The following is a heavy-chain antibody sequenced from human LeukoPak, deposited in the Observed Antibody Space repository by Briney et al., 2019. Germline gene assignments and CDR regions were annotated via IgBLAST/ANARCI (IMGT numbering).Heavy chain of an antibody. CDR1: GYTFTGYY. J-gene: IGHJ6*02. CDR2: INPNSGGT. CDR3: ARDPEWELRSSYYYYGMDV. Sequence: ASVKVSCKASGYTFTGYYMHWVRQAPGQGLEWMGWINPNSGGTNYAQKFQGRVTMTTDTSTSTAYMELRSLRSDDTAVYYCARDPEWELRSSYYYYGMDVWGQGTTVTVSS. D-gene: IGHD1-26*01. V-gene: IGHV1-2*02.